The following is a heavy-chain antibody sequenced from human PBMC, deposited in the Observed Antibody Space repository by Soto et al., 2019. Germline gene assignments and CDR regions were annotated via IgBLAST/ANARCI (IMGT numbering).Heavy chain of an antibody. J-gene: IGHJ6*02. CDR3: ARVRQIAVAGKDYYYGMDV. CDR2: IIPIFGIA. CDR1: GRTFSSYA. V-gene: IGHV1-69*13. D-gene: IGHD6-19*01. Sequence: ASVKVSCKASGRTFSSYAISWGRQAPGQGLEWMGGIIPIFGIANYAQKFQGRVTITADESASTAYMELSSLRSEDTAVYYCARVRQIAVAGKDYYYGMDVWVQGTKVTVSS.